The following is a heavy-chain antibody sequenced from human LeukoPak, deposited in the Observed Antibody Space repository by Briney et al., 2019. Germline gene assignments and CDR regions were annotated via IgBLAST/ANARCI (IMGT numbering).Heavy chain of an antibody. CDR1: GFTFSSYS. V-gene: IGHV3-21*01. Sequence: GGSLRLSCAASGFTFSSYSMNWVRQAPGTGLEWVSSISSTSSYIHYADSVKGRFTISRANAENSLFLRMNSLRAEDTAVYYCARVRGGNGYSDYWGQGTLVTVSS. D-gene: IGHD3-22*01. CDR3: ARVRGGNGYSDY. J-gene: IGHJ4*02. CDR2: ISSTSSYI.